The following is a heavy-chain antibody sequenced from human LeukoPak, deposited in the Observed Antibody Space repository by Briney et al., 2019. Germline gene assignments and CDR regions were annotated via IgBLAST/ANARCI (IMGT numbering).Heavy chain of an antibody. CDR2: IWYDGSNK. CDR1: GFTFSSYG. D-gene: IGHD2-2*01. J-gene: IGHJ6*02. V-gene: IGHV3-33*01. Sequence: GGALRLSCAASGFTFSSYGMHWVRPTAGKGLDWVGVIWYDGSNKYYADSVKGRFTISRDNSKHALYLQMNSLRAEDTAVYYCARGAEGVVVYPNGMDVWGQGTTVTVSS. CDR3: ARGAEGVVVYPNGMDV.